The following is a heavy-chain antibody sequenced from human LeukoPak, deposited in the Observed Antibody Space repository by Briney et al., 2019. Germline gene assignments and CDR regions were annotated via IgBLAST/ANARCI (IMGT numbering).Heavy chain of an antibody. CDR1: GFTLSHHY. V-gene: IGHV3-11*01. CDR3: ARQGSEIDY. CDR2: ISSRGDTI. J-gene: IGHJ4*02. Sequence: GRSLRLSCAASGFTLSHHYMTWIRQAPRKGLEWLSCISSRGDTIYYAASVKGRFTVSRDNTENSLYMQMNSLSAEETAMYFWARQGSEIDYGGQGTLVTVSS.